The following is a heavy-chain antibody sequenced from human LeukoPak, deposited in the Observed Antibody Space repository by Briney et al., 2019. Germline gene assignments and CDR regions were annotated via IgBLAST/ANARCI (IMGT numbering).Heavy chain of an antibody. V-gene: IGHV1-2*02. CDR2: INVNSGGT. Sequence: AAVKVSCKASGYTFTSYAMNWVRQAPGQGLEWMGWINVNSGGTNYAQKFYARVTMTRDTSISTAYMELSRLRSDDTAVYYCARVLFYSSGNKSNRVDYWGQGTLVTVSS. D-gene: IGHD6-19*01. CDR3: ARVLFYSSGNKSNRVDY. J-gene: IGHJ4*02. CDR1: GYTFTSYA.